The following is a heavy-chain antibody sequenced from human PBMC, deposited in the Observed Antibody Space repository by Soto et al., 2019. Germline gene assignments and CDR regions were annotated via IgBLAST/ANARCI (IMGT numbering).Heavy chain of an antibody. V-gene: IGHV1-3*04. CDR1: GYTFTNYA. CDR2: INTDNDNT. CDR3: ATETYSYCGGDCYSYYFDY. Sequence: QVQLVQSGAEVKKPGASVKVSCKASGYTFTNYAIHWVRQAPGQRLEWMGWINTDNDNTKYSQKFHGKVPITRDTSASTAYMELSSLRSEDTAVYYCATETYSYCGGDCYSYYFDYWGQGTLVTVSS. D-gene: IGHD2-21*02. J-gene: IGHJ4*02.